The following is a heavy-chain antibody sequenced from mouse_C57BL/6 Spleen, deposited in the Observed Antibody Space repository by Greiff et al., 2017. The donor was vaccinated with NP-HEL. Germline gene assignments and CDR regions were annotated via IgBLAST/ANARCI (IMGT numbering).Heavy chain of an antibody. Sequence: QVQLQQPGAELVRPGSSVKLSCKASGYTFTSYWMDWVKQRPGQGLEWIGNIYPSDSETHYNQKFKDKATLTVDKSSSTAYMQLSSLTSEDSAVYYCGSTTVEDYAMDYWGQGTSVTVSS. CDR1: GYTFTSYW. D-gene: IGHD1-1*01. CDR3: GSTTVEDYAMDY. V-gene: IGHV1-61*01. CDR2: IYPSDSET. J-gene: IGHJ4*01.